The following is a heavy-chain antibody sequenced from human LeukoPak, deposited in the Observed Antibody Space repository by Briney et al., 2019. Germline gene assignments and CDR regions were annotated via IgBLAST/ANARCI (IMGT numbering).Heavy chain of an antibody. CDR1: GFTFSSYG. CDR3: AKGPGLQLSRSVGSGYHTPFDY. J-gene: IGHJ4*02. D-gene: IGHD3-3*01. CDR2: IRYDGSNK. V-gene: IGHV3-30*02. Sequence: GGSLRLSCAASGFTFSSYGMHWVRQAPGKGLEWVAFIRYDGSNKYYADSVEGRFTISRDNSKNTLYLQMNSLRAEDTAVYYCAKGPGLQLSRSVGSGYHTPFDYWGQGTLVTVSS.